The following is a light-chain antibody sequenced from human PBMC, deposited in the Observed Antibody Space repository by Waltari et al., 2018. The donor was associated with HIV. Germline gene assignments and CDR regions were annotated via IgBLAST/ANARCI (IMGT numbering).Light chain of an antibody. V-gene: IGLV3-9*01. CDR2: MDS. CDR3: QVWDSSTHVV. CDR1: NHGSRT. J-gene: IGLJ2*01. Sequence: SSELTQPLSVSVALGQTARLPCRGNNHGSRTVHWYHQKPGQAPVLVIYMDSNRPSGIPERFSGSNSGNTATLTISRAQAGDEADYYCQVWDSSTHVVFGGGTKLTVL.